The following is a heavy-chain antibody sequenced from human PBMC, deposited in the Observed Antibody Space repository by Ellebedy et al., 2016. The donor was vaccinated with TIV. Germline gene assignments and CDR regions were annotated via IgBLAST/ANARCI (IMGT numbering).Heavy chain of an antibody. CDR3: ARHGIRGSWHGAFDP. CDR2: ITPYGGT. CDR1: GGSFSTYW. V-gene: IGHV4-34*01. D-gene: IGHD6-13*01. J-gene: IGHJ5*02. Sequence: SETLSLXXAVYGGSFSTYWWSWIRQPPGKGLEWIGEITPYGGTNYSPSLRSRVTISGDRSNNQFSLRLSSVTAADTAVYYCARHGIRGSWHGAFDPWGQGTLVTVSS.